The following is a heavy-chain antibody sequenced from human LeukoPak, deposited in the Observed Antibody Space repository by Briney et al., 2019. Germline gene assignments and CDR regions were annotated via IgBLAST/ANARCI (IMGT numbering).Heavy chain of an antibody. CDR2: IYSGDST. CDR3: ARVFWEKDGFIGASDI. D-gene: IGHD3-3*01. Sequence: PGGSLRLSCAASGFTVSGNYMSWVRQAPGKGLEWVSIIYSGDSTYYADSVKGRFTISRDNSKNTLYLQMNSLRAEDTAVYYCARVFWEKDGFIGASDIWGQGTMVTVSS. CDR1: GFTVSGNY. J-gene: IGHJ3*02. V-gene: IGHV3-66*01.